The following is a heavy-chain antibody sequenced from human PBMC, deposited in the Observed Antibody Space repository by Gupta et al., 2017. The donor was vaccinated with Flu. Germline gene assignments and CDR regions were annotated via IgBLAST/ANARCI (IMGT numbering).Heavy chain of an antibody. CDR2: IDSSGDRT. CDR3: VKGHCSGGTCRSYWYFDL. J-gene: IGHJ2*01. Sequence: EVQVVESGGGLVQPGGSLRLSCSASGFTFSTYALHWVRQAPGKGLEYVSAIDSSGDRTYYADSVKGRFTISRDNSENTVYLQMSSLRAEDTAVYYCVKGHCSGGTCRSYWYFDLWGRGTLVTVSS. CDR1: GFTFSTYA. V-gene: IGHV3-64D*06. D-gene: IGHD2-15*01.